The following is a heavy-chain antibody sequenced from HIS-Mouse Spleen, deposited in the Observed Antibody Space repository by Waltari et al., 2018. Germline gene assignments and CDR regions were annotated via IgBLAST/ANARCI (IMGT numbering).Heavy chain of an antibody. CDR3: ARGGAGVQFSYY. D-gene: IGHD6-19*01. Sequence: QVQLVQSGAEVKKPGASVKVSCKASGYPFTGYYMHWVRQAPGQGLAWLGWINPNSGGTNYAKKFQGRVTMTRDTSISTASMELSRLRSDDTAVYYCARGGAGVQFSYYWGQGTLVTVSS. CDR2: INPNSGGT. V-gene: IGHV1-2*02. J-gene: IGHJ4*02. CDR1: GYPFTGYY.